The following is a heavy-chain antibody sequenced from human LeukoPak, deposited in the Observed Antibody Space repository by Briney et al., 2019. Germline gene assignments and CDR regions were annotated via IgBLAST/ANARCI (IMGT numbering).Heavy chain of an antibody. J-gene: IGHJ6*02. CDR1: GGTFSSYA. CDR2: IIPIFGTA. Sequence: GASVKVSCKASGGTFSSYAIGWVRQAPGQGLEWMGGIIPIFGTANYAQKFQGRVTITADESTSTAYMELSSLRSEDTAVYYCARGYCSSTSCYTVNSYYYGMDVWGQGTTVTVSS. D-gene: IGHD2-2*02. CDR3: ARGYCSSTSCYTVNSYYYGMDV. V-gene: IGHV1-69*13.